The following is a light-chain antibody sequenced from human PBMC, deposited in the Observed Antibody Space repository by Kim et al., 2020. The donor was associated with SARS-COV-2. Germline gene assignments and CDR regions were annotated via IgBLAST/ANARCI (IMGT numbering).Light chain of an antibody. Sequence: ASVGDRVTITCRTTQSISTHLNWYQNKPGRAPQLLISAASTLQGGAPSRCSGSGSETDFTLTISSLQPEDFATYFCQQSYITPFPFGPGTKVDIK. J-gene: IGKJ3*01. CDR2: AAS. CDR3: QQSYITPFP. CDR1: QSISTH. V-gene: IGKV1-39*01.